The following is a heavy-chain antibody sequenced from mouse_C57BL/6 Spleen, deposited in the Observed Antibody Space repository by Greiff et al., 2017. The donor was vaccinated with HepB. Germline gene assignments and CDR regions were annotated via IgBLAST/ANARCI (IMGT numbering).Heavy chain of an antibody. Sequence: EVQGVESGAELVKPGASVKLSCTASGFNIKDYYMHWVKQRTEQGLEWIGRIDPEDGDTKYDPKFQGKATITADTSSNTSYLQLSSLTSEDTAVYYWAIAEGPGWFAYWGQGTLVTVSA. V-gene: IGHV14-2*01. CDR1: GFNIKDYY. CDR2: IDPEDGDT. CDR3: AIAEGPGWFAY. D-gene: IGHD1-1*01. J-gene: IGHJ3*01.